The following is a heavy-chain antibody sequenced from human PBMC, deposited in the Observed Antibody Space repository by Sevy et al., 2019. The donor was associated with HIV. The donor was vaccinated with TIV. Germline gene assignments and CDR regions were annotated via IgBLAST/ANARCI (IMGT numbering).Heavy chain of an antibody. J-gene: IGHJ4*02. V-gene: IGHV4-34*01. CDR2: INHSGST. CDR1: GGSFSGYY. CDR3: ARGGSYYDQKGVFDY. Sequence: SETLSLTCAVYGGSFSGYYWSWIRQPPGKGLEWIGEINHSGSTNYNPSLKSRVTISVDTSKNQFSLKPSSVTAADTAVYYCARGGSYYDQKGVFDYWGQGTLVTVSS. D-gene: IGHD1-26*01.